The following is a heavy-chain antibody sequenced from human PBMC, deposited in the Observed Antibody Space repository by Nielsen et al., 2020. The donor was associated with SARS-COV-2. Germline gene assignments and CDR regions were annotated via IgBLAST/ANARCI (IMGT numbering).Heavy chain of an antibody. CDR3: ARPGVSGSSYYYYGMDV. D-gene: IGHD3-10*01. CDR2: INPSGGST. V-gene: IGHV1-46*01. CDR1: GYTFTGYY. Sequence: ASVKVSYKASGYTFTGYYMHWVRQAPGQGLEWMGWINPSGGSTSYAQKFQGRVTMTRDTSTSTVYMELSSLRSEDTAVYYCARPGVSGSSYYYYGMDVWGQGTTVTVSS. J-gene: IGHJ6*02.